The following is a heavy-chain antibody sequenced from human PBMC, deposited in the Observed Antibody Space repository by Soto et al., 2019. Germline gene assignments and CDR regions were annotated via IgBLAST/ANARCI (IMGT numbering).Heavy chain of an antibody. CDR1: GGSISKYS. Sequence: QVQLQEPGPGLVKPWETLSLTCTVAGGSISKYSWNWIRQPAGKGLEWIGRIYSSRTTIYNPLLDSRGTMPLDTSKNQSSLKLSSVTAAYTAVYFCATFHPFVGTASPKDFAIWGQGTMVTVSS. CDR2: IYSSRTT. J-gene: IGHJ3*02. CDR3: ATFHPFVGTASPKDFAI. D-gene: IGHD1-26*01. V-gene: IGHV4-4*07.